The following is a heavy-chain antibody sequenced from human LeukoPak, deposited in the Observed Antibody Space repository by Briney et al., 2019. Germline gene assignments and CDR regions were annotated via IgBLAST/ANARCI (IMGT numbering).Heavy chain of an antibody. V-gene: IGHV3-23*01. CDR3: AKGPKQQLVGSRGHFFDC. CDR2: IRGTGGNT. Sequence: GGSLRLSCAASEFIFSSYAMTWVRQAPGKGLEWVSLIRGTGGNTYYADSVKGRFTMSRDNSKNTLYLQLNSLRAEDTAVYYCAKGPKQQLVGSRGHFFDCWGQGTLVTVSS. D-gene: IGHD6-13*01. CDR1: EFIFSSYA. J-gene: IGHJ4*02.